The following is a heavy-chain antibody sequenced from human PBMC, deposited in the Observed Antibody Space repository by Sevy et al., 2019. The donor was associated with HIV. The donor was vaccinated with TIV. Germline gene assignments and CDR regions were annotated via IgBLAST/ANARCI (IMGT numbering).Heavy chain of an antibody. D-gene: IGHD2-15*01. CDR3: ARGGCSGGSCYDPFDY. CDR2: IYSGGTT. Sequence: GGSLRLSCAVSGFTVSSNHMSWVRQAPGKGLEWVSVIYSGGTTYYADSVKARFTISRDNSKNTVYLQVNSLRAEDTAVYYCARGGCSGGSCYDPFDYWGQRTLVTVSS. V-gene: IGHV3-53*01. CDR1: GFTVSSNH. J-gene: IGHJ4*02.